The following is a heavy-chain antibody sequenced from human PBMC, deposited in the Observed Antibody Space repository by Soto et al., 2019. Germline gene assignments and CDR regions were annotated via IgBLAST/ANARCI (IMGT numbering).Heavy chain of an antibody. V-gene: IGHV4-4*02. CDR1: GYSMSISYW. J-gene: IGHJ4*01. CDR3: ARSEATALDF. CDR2: AHHSGRT. Sequence: SETLSLTCTFSGYSMSISYWWNWVRQSPGKGLEWIGEAHHSGRTNYNPSLKSRVAISVDRSQNHFSLQLTSVTAADRAVYYCARSEATALDFWGHGSLVTVS.